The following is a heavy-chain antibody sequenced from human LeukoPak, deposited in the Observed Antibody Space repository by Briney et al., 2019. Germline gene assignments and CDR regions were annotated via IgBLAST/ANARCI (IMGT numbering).Heavy chain of an antibody. D-gene: IGHD6-13*01. CDR1: GFTFSSYS. V-gene: IGHV3-21*01. J-gene: IGHJ5*02. Sequence: GGSLRLSCAAFGFTFSSYSMNWVRQAPGKGLEWVSSISSSSSYIYYADSVKGRFTISRDNAKNSLYLQMNSLRAEDTAVYYCARAPGYSSSWFDPWGQGTLVTVSS. CDR3: ARAPGYSSSWFDP. CDR2: ISSSSSYI.